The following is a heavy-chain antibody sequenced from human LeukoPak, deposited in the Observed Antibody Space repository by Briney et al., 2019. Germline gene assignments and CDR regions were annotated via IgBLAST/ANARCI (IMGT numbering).Heavy chain of an antibody. Sequence: SETLSLTCSVSGGSLSSHYWSWIRQPPGKGLELIGRIHDTGSTFYNPSLRGRVTISLDTSNNQFSLKLTSMTAADTAVYYCARYSSGCSTSSCYLTYWGQGTLVTVS. CDR1: GGSLSSHY. CDR2: IHDTGST. CDR3: ARYSSGCSTSSCYLTY. J-gene: IGHJ4*02. V-gene: IGHV4-59*11. D-gene: IGHD2-2*01.